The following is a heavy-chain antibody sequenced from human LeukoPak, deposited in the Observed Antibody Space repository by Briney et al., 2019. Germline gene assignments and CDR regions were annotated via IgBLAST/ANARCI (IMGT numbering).Heavy chain of an antibody. J-gene: IGHJ4*02. CDR3: ARAHRGRGMAKPETLSFAY. D-gene: IGHD5-24*01. CDR2: INPNSGGT. Sequence: ASVKVSCKASGYTFTGYYMHWVRQAPGQGLEWMGWINPNSGGTNYAQKFQGRVTMTRDTSISTAYMELSRLRSDDTAVYYCARAHRGRGMAKPETLSFAYWGQGTLVTVSS. CDR1: GYTFTGYY. V-gene: IGHV1-2*02.